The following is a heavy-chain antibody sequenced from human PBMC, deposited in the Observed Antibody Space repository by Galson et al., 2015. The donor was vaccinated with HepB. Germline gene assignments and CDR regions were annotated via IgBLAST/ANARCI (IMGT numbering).Heavy chain of an antibody. Sequence: SLRLSCAASGFTFSSYAMSWVRQAPGKGLEWVSAISGSGGNTYYADSVKGRFTISRDNSKNTLYLQMNSLRAEDTAVYYCAKDLLKTTVVNYLFDYWGQGTLVTVSS. J-gene: IGHJ4*02. V-gene: IGHV3-23*01. CDR1: GFTFSSYA. D-gene: IGHD4-23*01. CDR2: ISGSGGNT. CDR3: AKDLLKTTVVNYLFDY.